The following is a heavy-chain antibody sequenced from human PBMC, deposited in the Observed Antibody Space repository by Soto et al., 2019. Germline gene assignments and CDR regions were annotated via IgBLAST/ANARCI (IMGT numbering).Heavy chain of an antibody. CDR3: TKDQAFFGGAPLDY. CDR1: GFTFSSYA. J-gene: IGHJ4*02. V-gene: IGHV3-23*01. CDR2: NSGSGGST. Sequence: GSLRLSCAASGFTFSSYAMSWVRQAPGKGLEWDSANSGSGGSTYYADSVKGRFTISRDNSKNTLYLQMNSLRAEEQAVYNCTKDQAFFGGAPLDYGGKGPLDPVSP. D-gene: IGHD3-3*01.